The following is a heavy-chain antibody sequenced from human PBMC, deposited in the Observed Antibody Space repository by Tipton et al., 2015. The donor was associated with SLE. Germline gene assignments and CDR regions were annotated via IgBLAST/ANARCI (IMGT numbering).Heavy chain of an antibody. CDR1: GFTFSSYA. D-gene: IGHD1-26*01. CDR3: AKHPPGWELLDY. V-gene: IGHV3-23*01. CDR2: ISGSGGST. Sequence: SLRLSCAASGFTFSSYAMSWVRQAPGKGLEWVSAISGSGGSTYYADSVKGRFTISRDDSKNTLYLQMNSLRAEDTAVYYCAKHPPGWELLDYWGQGTLVTVSS. J-gene: IGHJ4*02.